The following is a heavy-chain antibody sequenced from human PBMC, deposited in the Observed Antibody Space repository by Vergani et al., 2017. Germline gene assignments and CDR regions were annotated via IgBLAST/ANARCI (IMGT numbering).Heavy chain of an antibody. CDR3: ARALWFVELLRTPFDY. Sequence: EVQLVQSGAEVKKPGESLKISCKGSGYSFTSYWIGWVRQMPGKGLEWMGIIYPGDSDTRYSPSFQGQVTISADKSISTAYLQWSSLKASDTAMYYCARALWFVELLRTPFDYWGQGTLVTVAS. V-gene: IGHV5-51*01. J-gene: IGHJ4*02. CDR2: IYPGDSDT. D-gene: IGHD3-10*01. CDR1: GYSFTSYW.